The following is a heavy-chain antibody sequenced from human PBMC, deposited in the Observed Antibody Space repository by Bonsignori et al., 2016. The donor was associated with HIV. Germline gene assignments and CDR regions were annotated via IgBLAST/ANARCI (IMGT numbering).Heavy chain of an antibody. V-gene: IGHV3-7*01. Sequence: WIRQPPGKGLEWVANIKQDGSEKYYVDSVKGRFTISRDNAKNSLYLQMNSLRAEDTAVYYCARVQVVVPAAIGGADYYYYMDVWGKGTTVTVSS. CDR3: ARVQVVVPAAIGGADYYYYMDV. CDR2: IKQDGSEK. J-gene: IGHJ6*03. D-gene: IGHD2-2*02.